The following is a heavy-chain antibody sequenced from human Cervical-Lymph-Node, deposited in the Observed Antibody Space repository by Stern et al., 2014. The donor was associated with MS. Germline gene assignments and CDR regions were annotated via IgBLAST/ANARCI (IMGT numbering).Heavy chain of an antibody. D-gene: IGHD3-22*01. CDR2: VNPNSGDT. V-gene: IGHV1-2*02. CDR3: ARFYYDSSSYSFDY. Sequence: QVQLLQPGAEVKKPGASVKVSCKASGYTFTDYYMHWVRQAPGQGLEWMGWVNPNSGDTNYAQKFQGRVTMTRDTSITTSYMELSSLRSDDTAVYYCARFYYDSSSYSFDYWGQGTLVTVSS. CDR1: GYTFTDYY. J-gene: IGHJ4*02.